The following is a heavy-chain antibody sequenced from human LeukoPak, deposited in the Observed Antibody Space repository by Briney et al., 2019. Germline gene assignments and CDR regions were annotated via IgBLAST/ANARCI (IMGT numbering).Heavy chain of an antibody. Sequence: GGSLRLSCAASGFTFSSYAMSWVRQAPGKGLEWVSAISGSGGSTYYADSVKGRFTISRDNSKNTLYLQINSLRAEDTAVYYCAKDRCSGGSCYYRYYYYMDVLGKGATGTVSS. CDR1: GFTFSSYA. CDR3: AKDRCSGGSCYYRYYYYMDV. J-gene: IGHJ6*03. CDR2: ISGSGGST. V-gene: IGHV3-23*01. D-gene: IGHD2-15*01.